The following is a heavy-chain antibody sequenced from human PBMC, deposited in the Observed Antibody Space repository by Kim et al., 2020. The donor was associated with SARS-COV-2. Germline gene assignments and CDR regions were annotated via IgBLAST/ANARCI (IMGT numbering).Heavy chain of an antibody. CDR2: IRGSGTDT. CDR1: GFTFIDHW. CDR3: ARPQYAGSPGDDY. V-gene: IGHV3-74*01. J-gene: IGHJ4*02. Sequence: GRSLRLSCAASGFTFIDHWIHWVRQRPGKGLEWVSRIRGSGTDTDYADSVRGRFTISRDNAKNMVYLEMNRMRVEDPAVYYCARPQYAGSPGDDYWGQG. D-gene: IGHD2-8*01.